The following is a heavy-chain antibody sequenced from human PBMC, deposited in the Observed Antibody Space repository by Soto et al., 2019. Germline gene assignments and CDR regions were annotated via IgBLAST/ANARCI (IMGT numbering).Heavy chain of an antibody. J-gene: IGHJ5*02. D-gene: IGHD5-18*01. CDR3: ARGRGYSYGLDP. V-gene: IGHV4-30-4*01. CDR1: GDSISSINNY. CDR2: ISYSGTT. Sequence: SETLSLTCTVSGDSISSINNYWSWIRQPPGEGLEWIGFISYSGTTSYSPSLKSRVAISLDTFKNQFSLSLSSVTAADTAVYYCARGRGYSYGLDPWGQGTLVTVSS.